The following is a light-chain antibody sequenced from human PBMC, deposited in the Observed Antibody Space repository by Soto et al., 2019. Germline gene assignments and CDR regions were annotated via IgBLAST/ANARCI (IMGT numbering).Light chain of an antibody. Sequence: QSVLTQPASVSGSPGQSITISCTGTSSDVGAYNFVSWYQHHPGRAPKLIIYEVTIRPSGVSNRFSGSKSGNTASLTISGLRAEVKADYYGCSYVSIKPYLFGTGTKVTVL. V-gene: IGLV2-14*01. CDR3: CSYVSIKPYL. J-gene: IGLJ1*01. CDR2: EVT. CDR1: SSDVGAYNF.